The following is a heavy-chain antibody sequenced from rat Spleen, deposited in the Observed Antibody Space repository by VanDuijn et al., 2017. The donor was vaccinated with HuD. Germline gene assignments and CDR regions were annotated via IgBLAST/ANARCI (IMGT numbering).Heavy chain of an antibody. V-gene: IGHV5-17*01. D-gene: IGHD1-4*01. J-gene: IGHJ2*01. CDR3: ARQLPGYNWDY. CDR1: GFTFSDYA. CDR2: IIYDGSST. Sequence: EVQLVESGGGLVQPGRSLKLSCAASGFTFSDYAMAWVRQAPKKGLEWVATIIYDGSSTYYRDSVKGRFTISRDNAKSTLYLQMDSLRSEDTATYYCARQLPGYNWDYWGQGVMVTVSS.